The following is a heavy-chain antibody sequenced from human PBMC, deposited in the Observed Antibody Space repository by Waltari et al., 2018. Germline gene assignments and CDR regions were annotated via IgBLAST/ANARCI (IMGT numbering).Heavy chain of an antibody. CDR2: ISSSSSTI. J-gene: IGHJ4*02. Sequence: EVQLVESGGGLVQPGGSLRLSCAASGFTFSGYSMSWVLHAPGKGLEWVSYISSSSSTIYYADSVKGRFTISRDNAKNSLYLQMNSLRAEDTAVYYCARDGNYYDSSGYSGYWGQGTLVTVSS. CDR3: ARDGNYYDSSGYSGY. V-gene: IGHV3-48*04. D-gene: IGHD3-22*01. CDR1: GFTFSGYS.